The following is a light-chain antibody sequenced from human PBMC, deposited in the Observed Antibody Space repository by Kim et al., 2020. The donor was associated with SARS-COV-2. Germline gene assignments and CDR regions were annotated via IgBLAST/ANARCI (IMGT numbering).Light chain of an antibody. J-gene: IGKJ4*01. CDR2: GAS. CDR1: QGMSSY. V-gene: IGKV1-9*01. Sequence: SSLYESVGDRVTITCGASQGMSSYLAWYQQKPGAAPKLLIYGASNLESGVPSRFGGSGSGTDFTLTINGLQPEDFATYYCQQYKSFGGGTKVDIK. CDR3: QQYKS.